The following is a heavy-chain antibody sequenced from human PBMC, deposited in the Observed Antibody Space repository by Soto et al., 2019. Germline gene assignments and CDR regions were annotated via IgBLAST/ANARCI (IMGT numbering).Heavy chain of an antibody. Sequence: GGSLRLSCAASGFTFSNAWMNWVRQAPGKGLEWVGRIKSKTDGGTTDYAAPVKGRFTISRDDSKNTLYLQMNSLKTEDTAVYYCTTVWSQVLEWLSPPYGMDVWGQGTTVTVSS. J-gene: IGHJ6*02. CDR2: IKSKTDGGTT. D-gene: IGHD3-3*01. CDR3: TTVWSQVLEWLSPPYGMDV. V-gene: IGHV3-15*07. CDR1: GFTFSNAW.